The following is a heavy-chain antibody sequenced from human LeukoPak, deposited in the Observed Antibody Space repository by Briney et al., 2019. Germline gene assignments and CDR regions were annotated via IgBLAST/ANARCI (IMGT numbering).Heavy chain of an antibody. V-gene: IGHV1-46*01. CDR1: GYTFTSYY. CDR3: ATHRGPYAPGGI. D-gene: IGHD2-2*01. Sequence: ASVKVSCKASGYTFTSYYMHWVRQAPGQGLEWMGIINPSGGSTSYAQKFQGRVTMTRDTSTSTVYMELSSLRSEDTAVYYCATHRGPYAPGGIWGQGTLVTVSS. J-gene: IGHJ4*02. CDR2: INPSGGST.